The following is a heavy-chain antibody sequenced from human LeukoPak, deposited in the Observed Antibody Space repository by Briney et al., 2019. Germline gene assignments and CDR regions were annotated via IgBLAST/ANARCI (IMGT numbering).Heavy chain of an antibody. D-gene: IGHD6-13*01. CDR2: INPNSGGT. J-gene: IGHJ4*02. CDR1: GYTFTGYY. CDR3: ARGIAAAGWAFDY. V-gene: IGHV1-2*04. Sequence: ASVKVSCKASGYTFTGYYMHWVRQAPGQGLEWMGWINPNSGGTNYAQKFQGWVTMTRDTSISTAYMELSRLRSDDTAVYYCARGIAAAGWAFDYRGQGTLVTVSS.